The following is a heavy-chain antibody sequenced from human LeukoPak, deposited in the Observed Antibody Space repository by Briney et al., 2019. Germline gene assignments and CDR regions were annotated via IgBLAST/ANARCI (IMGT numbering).Heavy chain of an antibody. Sequence: SETLSLTCTVSRGSITGYYWSWIRQPPGKGLEWIGYIYRSGTTNYNPSLKSRVIMSVDTSKNHFSLKLYSVTAADAAIYYCARHTSNSNYSPWRVFDNWGQGTLVTVSS. D-gene: IGHD1-7*01. CDR1: RGSITGYY. CDR3: ARHTSNSNYSPWRVFDN. J-gene: IGHJ4*02. CDR2: IYRSGTT. V-gene: IGHV4-59*08.